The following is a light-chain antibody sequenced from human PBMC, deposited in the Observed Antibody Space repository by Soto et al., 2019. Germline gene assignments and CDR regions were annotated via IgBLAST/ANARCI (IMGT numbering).Light chain of an antibody. J-gene: IGKJ2*01. Sequence: DIQMTQSPSSLSASVGDRVTITCRASQSISSYLNWYQQKPGKAPKLLIYAASSLQSGVPSRFSGSGSGTDFTLTINSLQPEDFATYYCQQIYSTPPYTFGQGTKLEIK. CDR1: QSISSY. CDR2: AAS. CDR3: QQIYSTPPYT. V-gene: IGKV1-39*01.